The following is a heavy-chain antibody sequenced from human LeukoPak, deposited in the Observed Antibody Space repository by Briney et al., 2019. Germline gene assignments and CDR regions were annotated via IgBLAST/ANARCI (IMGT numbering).Heavy chain of an antibody. D-gene: IGHD6-19*01. Sequence: GGSLRLSCAASGFTFSSYWMTWVRQAPGKGLEWVANIKQDGSEKHYVDSVKGRFTISRDNAKNSLYLQMNSLRVEDTAVYYCVRDGVAGARHPLDYWGQGTLVTVSS. CDR3: VRDGVAGARHPLDY. CDR2: IKQDGSEK. CDR1: GFTFSSYW. V-gene: IGHV3-7*04. J-gene: IGHJ4*02.